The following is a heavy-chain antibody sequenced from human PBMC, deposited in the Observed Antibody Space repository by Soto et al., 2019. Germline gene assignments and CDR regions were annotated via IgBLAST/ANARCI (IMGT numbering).Heavy chain of an antibody. Sequence: GESLKISCQGSGYSFTSYWISWVRQMSGKGLEWMGRIDPSDSYTNYSPSFQGHVTISADKSISTAYLQWSSLKASDTAMYYCARQDCSSTSCYTYGYYYGMDVWGQGTTVTVSS. J-gene: IGHJ6*02. CDR3: ARQDCSSTSCYTYGYYYGMDV. CDR1: GYSFTSYW. CDR2: IDPSDSYT. V-gene: IGHV5-10-1*01. D-gene: IGHD2-2*02.